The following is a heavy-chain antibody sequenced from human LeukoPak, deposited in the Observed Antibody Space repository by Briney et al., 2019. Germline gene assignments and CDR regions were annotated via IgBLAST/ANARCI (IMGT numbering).Heavy chain of an antibody. CDR3: ARQSALVWRGHYFDY. J-gene: IGHJ4*02. CDR2: IYYSGST. CDR1: GGSISSGDYY. V-gene: IGHV4-30-4*01. D-gene: IGHD3-3*01. Sequence: PSETLSLTCTVSGGSISSGDYYWSWIRQPPGKGLEWIGYIYYSGSTYYNPSLKSRITVSVDTSKNQFSLKLSSVSAADTAVYYCARQSALVWRGHYFDYWGQGTLVTVSS.